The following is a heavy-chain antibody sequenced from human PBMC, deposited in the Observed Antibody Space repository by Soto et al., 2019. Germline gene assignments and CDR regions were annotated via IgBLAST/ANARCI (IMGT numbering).Heavy chain of an antibody. CDR1: GFSLSTSGVA. Sequence: GSGPTLVNPTQPLTLTCTFSGFSLSTSGVAVGWIRQPPGKALEWLALIYWDDDKRYSPSLKSRLTITKDTSKNQVVLTMTNLEPMDTATYYCAHMSRQQPNDYWGQGTLVTVSS. D-gene: IGHD6-13*01. V-gene: IGHV2-5*02. CDR2: IYWDDDK. CDR3: AHMSRQQPNDY. J-gene: IGHJ4*02.